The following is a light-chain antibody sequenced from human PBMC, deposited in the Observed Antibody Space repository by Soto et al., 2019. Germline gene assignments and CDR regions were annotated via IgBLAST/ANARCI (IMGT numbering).Light chain of an antibody. CDR1: SSNIGAGYD. V-gene: IGLV1-40*01. CDR2: ANT. CDR3: QSYDSSLSGFYV. Sequence: QSVLTQPPSVSGAPGQRVTISCTGSSSNIGAGYDVHWYQQLPGRAPKLLIYANTNRPSGVPDRFSGSRSGTSASLATTGLQAEDEADYSCQSYDSSLSGFYVFGTGTKVTVL. J-gene: IGLJ1*01.